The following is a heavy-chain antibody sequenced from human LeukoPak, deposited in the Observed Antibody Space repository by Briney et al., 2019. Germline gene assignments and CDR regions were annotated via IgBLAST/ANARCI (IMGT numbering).Heavy chain of an antibody. CDR1: GYTFTSYD. J-gene: IGHJ3*02. Sequence: ASVKVSCKASGYTFTSYDINWVRQATGHGLEWIGWMNPNSGNTGYAQKFQGRVTMTTNTSISTAYMELSSLRSEDTAVYFFARGQTASNYDSSGYLSDIWGQGAMVTVSS. V-gene: IGHV1-8*01. D-gene: IGHD3-22*01. CDR2: MNPNSGNT. CDR3: ARGQTASNYDSSGYLSDI.